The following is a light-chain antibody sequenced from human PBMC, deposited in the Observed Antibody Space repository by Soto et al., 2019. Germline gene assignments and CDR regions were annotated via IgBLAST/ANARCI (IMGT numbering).Light chain of an antibody. CDR2: DVS. V-gene: IGKV3-20*01. CDR1: HSVSSNY. Sequence: EIVLTQSPGTLSLSPGERATLSCRSSHSVSSNYLAWYQQKPGQAPRLLIYDVSRRATGIPDRFSGSGSGTDFTLTISRLEPVDFAVYYCQQYGISPTFGQGTKVEIK. CDR3: QQYGISPT. J-gene: IGKJ1*01.